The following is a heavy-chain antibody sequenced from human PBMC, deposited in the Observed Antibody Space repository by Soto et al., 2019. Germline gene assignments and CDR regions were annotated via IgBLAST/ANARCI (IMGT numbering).Heavy chain of an antibody. J-gene: IGHJ4*02. Sequence: GGSLRLSCAASGFIVSNNYMSWVRQAPGKGLEWVSGIYAGGRTYYVDSVNGRFTISRDNSKNTLYLQMSYLRAEDTAVYYCARDYDSSFDDWGQGTLVTVSS. CDR2: IYAGGRT. V-gene: IGHV3-53*01. CDR3: ARDYDSSFDD. D-gene: IGHD3-16*01. CDR1: GFIVSNNY.